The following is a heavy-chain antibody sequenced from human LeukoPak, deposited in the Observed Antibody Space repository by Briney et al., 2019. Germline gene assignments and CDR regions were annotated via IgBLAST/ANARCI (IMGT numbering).Heavy chain of an antibody. J-gene: IGHJ4*02. CDR2: INWNGGSR. Sequence: PGGSLRLSCAASGFNFDDYVMNWVRQAPGKGLEWVSGINWNGGSRGYADSVKGRFTIARDNAKTSLYLQMNSLRAEDTALYYCARSRHSYDSTGFPHYWGQGTLVTVSS. CDR1: GFNFDDYV. V-gene: IGHV3-20*04. CDR3: ARSRHSYDSTGFPHY. D-gene: IGHD3-22*01.